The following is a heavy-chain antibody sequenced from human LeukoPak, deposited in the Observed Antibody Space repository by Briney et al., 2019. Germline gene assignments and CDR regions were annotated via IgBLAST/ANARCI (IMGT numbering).Heavy chain of an antibody. J-gene: IGHJ4*02. CDR2: INPNSGGT. CDR1: GYTFTGYY. CDR3: ARDPFALGIVIVPY. Sequence: ASVKVSCKASGYTFTGYYMHWVRQAPGQGLEWMGWINPNSGGTNYAQKFQGRVTMTSDTSITTACMELSRLRSDDTAVYYCARDPFALGIVIVPYWGQGTLVTVSS. V-gene: IGHV1-2*02. D-gene: IGHD2/OR15-2a*01.